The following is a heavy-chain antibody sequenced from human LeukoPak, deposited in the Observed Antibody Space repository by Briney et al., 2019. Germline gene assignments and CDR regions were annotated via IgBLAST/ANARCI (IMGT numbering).Heavy chain of an antibody. D-gene: IGHD3-10*01. CDR1: GGSFSGYY. CDR3: ARHFWRSLMVRGVIKWWFDP. V-gene: IGHV4-34*01. Sequence: SETLSLTCAVYGGSFSGYYWSWIRQPPGKGLEWIGEINHSGSTNYNPSLKSRVTISVDTSKNQFSLKLSSVTAADTAVYYCARHFWRSLMVRGVIKWWFDPWGQGTLVTVSS. CDR2: INHSGST. J-gene: IGHJ5*02.